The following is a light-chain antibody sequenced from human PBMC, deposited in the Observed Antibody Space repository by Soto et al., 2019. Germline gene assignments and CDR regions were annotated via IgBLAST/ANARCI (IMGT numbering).Light chain of an antibody. CDR1: QTITDW. Sequence: DIRMTQSPSTLSAFVGDSVTITCRASQTITDWLAWYQQKPGKAPKFLIYRATYLESGVPSRFSGSGSGTQFTLTISSLQHDDFATYYCQQYNSYPYTFGQGTKADIK. CDR2: RAT. J-gene: IGKJ2*01. V-gene: IGKV1-5*03. CDR3: QQYNSYPYT.